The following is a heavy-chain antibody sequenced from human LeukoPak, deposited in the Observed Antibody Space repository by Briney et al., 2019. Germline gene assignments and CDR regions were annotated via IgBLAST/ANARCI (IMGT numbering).Heavy chain of an antibody. CDR3: ATLGEYYDSSGYYYN. V-gene: IGHV4-31*03. CDR1: GGSISSGGYY. Sequence: SETLSLTCTVSGGSISSGGYYWSWIRQHPGKGLEWIGYIYYSGSTYYNPSLKSRVTISVDSSKNQFSLKLTSVTAADTAVYYCATLGEYYDSSGYYYNWGQGTLVTVSS. D-gene: IGHD3-22*01. CDR2: IYYSGST. J-gene: IGHJ4*02.